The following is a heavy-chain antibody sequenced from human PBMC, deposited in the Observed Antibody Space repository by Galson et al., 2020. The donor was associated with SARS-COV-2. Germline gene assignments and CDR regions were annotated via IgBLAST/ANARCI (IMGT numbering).Heavy chain of an antibody. V-gene: IGHV3-15*01. CDR2: IKSKTDGGTT. J-gene: IGHJ6*03. D-gene: IGHD2-21*01. CDR1: GFTFSNAW. CDR3: TTDVAPLVLWCTDYYYYCMDV. Sequence: GESLKISCAASGFTFSNAWMSWVRQAPGKGLEWVGRIKSKTDGGTTDYAAPVKGRFTISRDDSKNTLYLQMNSLKTEDTAVYYCTTDVAPLVLWCTDYYYYCMDVWGKGTTVTVSS.